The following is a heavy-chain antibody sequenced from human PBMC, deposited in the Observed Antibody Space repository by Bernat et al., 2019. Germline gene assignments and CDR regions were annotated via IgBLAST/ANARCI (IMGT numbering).Heavy chain of an antibody. Sequence: EVQLVESGGGLVQPGGSLRLSCAASGFTFSSYCMHWVRQAPGKGLVWVSRSNTDGRSTSYADSVKGRFTISRDNAKNTLYLQMNSLRAEDMAGYYCVRDGYSGFDYWGQGTLVTVSS. D-gene: IGHD5-18*01. V-gene: IGHV3-74*01. CDR2: SNTDGRST. CDR3: VRDGYSGFDY. CDR1: GFTFSSYC. J-gene: IGHJ4*02.